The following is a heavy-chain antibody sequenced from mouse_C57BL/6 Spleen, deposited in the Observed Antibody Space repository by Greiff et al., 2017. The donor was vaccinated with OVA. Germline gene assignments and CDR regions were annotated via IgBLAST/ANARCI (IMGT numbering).Heavy chain of an antibody. CDR1: GYAFSSSW. Sequence: VQLQQSGPELVKPGASVKISCKASGYAFSSSWMNWVKQRPGKGLEWIGRIYPGDGDTNYHGKFKGQATLTADKSSSTAYMQLSSLTSEDSAVYFCARRGVADYAMDYWGQGTSVTVSS. CDR3: ARRGVADYAMDY. CDR2: IYPGDGDT. D-gene: IGHD1-1*01. V-gene: IGHV1-82*01. J-gene: IGHJ4*01.